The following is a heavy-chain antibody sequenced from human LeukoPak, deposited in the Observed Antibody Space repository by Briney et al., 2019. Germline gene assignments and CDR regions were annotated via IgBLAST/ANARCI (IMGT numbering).Heavy chain of an antibody. CDR1: GYSFTSYW. V-gene: IGHV5-10-1*01. Sequence: GESLKISCKGSGYSFTSYWISWVRQMPGKGLEWMGRIDPSDSYTNYSPSFQGHVTISADKSISTAYLQWSSLKASDTAMHYCARHAASIAAAGKSNWFDPWGQGTLVTVSS. J-gene: IGHJ5*02. CDR2: IDPSDSYT. D-gene: IGHD6-13*01. CDR3: ARHAASIAAAGKSNWFDP.